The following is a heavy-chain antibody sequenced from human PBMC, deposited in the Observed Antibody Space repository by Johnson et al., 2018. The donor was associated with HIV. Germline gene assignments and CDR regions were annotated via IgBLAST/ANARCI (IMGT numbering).Heavy chain of an antibody. Sequence: MQLVESGGGVVQPGRSLRLSCAASGFTFSSYAMHWVRQAPGKGLEWVSGASGSGGTTYYADSVKGRFTISRDNAKNSLYLQRNSLRAEDTAVYYCAREARSERSAVAVSDAVDIWGQGTMVTVSS. D-gene: IGHD6-19*01. J-gene: IGHJ3*02. CDR3: AREARSERSAVAVSDAVDI. CDR1: GFTFSSYA. V-gene: IGHV3-48*04. CDR2: ASGSGGTT.